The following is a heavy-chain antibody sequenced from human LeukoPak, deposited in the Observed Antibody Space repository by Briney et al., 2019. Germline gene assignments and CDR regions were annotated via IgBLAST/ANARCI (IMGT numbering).Heavy chain of an antibody. CDR3: ARRYCSSSRCYVRAFDI. J-gene: IGHJ3*02. CDR1: GYSFTTYW. V-gene: IGHV5-51*01. Sequence: HGESLKISCKGSGYSFTTYWIGWVRQLPGKGLEWMGIIYPEDSDTRYSPSFQGQVTISVDTSISTAYLQWSSLKASDTAMYYCARRYCSSSRCYVRAFDIWGQGTMVTVSP. CDR2: IYPEDSDT. D-gene: IGHD2-2*01.